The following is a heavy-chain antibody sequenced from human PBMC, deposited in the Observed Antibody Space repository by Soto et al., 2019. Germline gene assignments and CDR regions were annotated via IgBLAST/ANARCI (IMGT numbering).Heavy chain of an antibody. CDR1: GFTFSRYA. V-gene: IGHV3-30-3*01. CDR2: ISRDGSSK. CDR3: ARSRNGAVPDSINF. D-gene: IGHD2-8*01. J-gene: IGHJ4*02. Sequence: GALRLSCAASGFTFSRYAMHWVRQAPGEGLEWVAVISRDGSSKYYGDSVKGRFTVSRDNSNNTLYLSMTSLRPDDTAVFYCARSRNGAVPDSINFWGQGTLVTVSS.